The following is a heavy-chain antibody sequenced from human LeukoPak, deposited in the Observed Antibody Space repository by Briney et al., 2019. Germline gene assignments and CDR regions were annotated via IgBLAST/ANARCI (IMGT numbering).Heavy chain of an antibody. CDR1: GFTFSNYA. CDR3: ATGGTVCANDNYFDY. Sequence: GGSLRLSCAASGFTFSNYALSWVRQAPGKGLEWVSSISGSGASTYYADSVKGRFTISRDNSKNTLYLQMHSLRVDDTAVYYCATGGTVCANDNYFDYWGQGTLVTVSS. CDR2: ISGSGAST. J-gene: IGHJ4*02. V-gene: IGHV3-23*01. D-gene: IGHD2-8*01.